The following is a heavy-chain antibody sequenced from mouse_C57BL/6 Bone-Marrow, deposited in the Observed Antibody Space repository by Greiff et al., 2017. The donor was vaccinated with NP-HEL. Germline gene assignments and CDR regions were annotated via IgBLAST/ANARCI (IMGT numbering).Heavy chain of an antibody. V-gene: IGHV1-80*01. CDR2: IYPGDGDT. CDR3: ARGAY. CDR1: GYEFRNYW. J-gene: IGHJ3*01. Sequence: VQLQQSGAELVKPGASVKISCKASGYEFRNYWMNWVKQRPGKGLEWIGQIYPGDGDTNYNGKFKDKTTLTADKSSSTAYMQLSRLTSEDSAVYFCARGAYWGQGTLVTVSA.